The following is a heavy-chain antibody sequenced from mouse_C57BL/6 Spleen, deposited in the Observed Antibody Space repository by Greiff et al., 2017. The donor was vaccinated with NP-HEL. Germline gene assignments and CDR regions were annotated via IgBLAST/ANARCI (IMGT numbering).Heavy chain of an antibody. CDR3: ARGDYGSSSWFAY. D-gene: IGHD1-3*01. V-gene: IGHV1-7*01. J-gene: IGHJ3*01. CDR2: INPSSGYT. CDR1: GYTFTSYW. Sequence: QVHVKQSGAELAKPGASVKLSCKASGYTFTSYWMHWVKRRPGQGLEWIGYINPSSGYTKYNQKFKDKATLTADKSSSTAYMQLSSLTYEDSAVYYCARGDYGSSSWFAYWGQGTLVTVSA.